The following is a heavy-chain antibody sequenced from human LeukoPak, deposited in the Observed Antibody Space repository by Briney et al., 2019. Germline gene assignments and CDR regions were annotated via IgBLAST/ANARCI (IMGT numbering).Heavy chain of an antibody. CDR3: GRVIAGAIDY. CDR2: INLDGSER. V-gene: IGHV3-7*01. CDR1: GFTFSGHS. J-gene: IGHJ4*02. Sequence: GGSLRLSCAASGFTFSGHSMTWVRQAPGKGLEWVANINLDGSERFYVDFVKGRFTISRDNADHSIYLQMNSLRAEDTAVYYCGRVIAGAIDYWGQGTLVTVSS. D-gene: IGHD6-13*01.